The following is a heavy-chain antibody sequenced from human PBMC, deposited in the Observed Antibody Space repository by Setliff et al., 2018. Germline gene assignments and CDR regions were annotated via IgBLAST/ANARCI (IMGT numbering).Heavy chain of an antibody. CDR2: IYSGGST. CDR1: GFTVSSNY. V-gene: IGHV3-53*04. J-gene: IGHJ3*02. Sequence: GGSLRLSCAASGFTVSSNYMSWVRQAPGKGLEWVSAIYSGGSTYYADSVKGRFTFSRHNSKNALYLQMNSLRAEETAVYYCARLWYGGAFDIWGQGTMVTVSS. CDR3: ARLWYGGAFDI. D-gene: IGHD3-10*01.